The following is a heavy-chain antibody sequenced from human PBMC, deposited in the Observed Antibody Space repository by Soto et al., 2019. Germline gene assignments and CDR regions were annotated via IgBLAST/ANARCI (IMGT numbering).Heavy chain of an antibody. CDR2: IYYSGST. J-gene: IGHJ4*02. CDR1: GGSVNTAPYY. CDR3: ARDHHSFHDTSGYYPYFDY. D-gene: IGHD3-22*01. V-gene: IGHV4-61*01. Sequence: SETLSLTCTVSGGSVNTAPYYWSWIRQPPGKGLEWIGYIYYSGSTNYNPSLKSRVSISLDTSKNQFSLNLSSVTAADTAVYFCARDHHSFHDTSGYYPYFDYWGQGPMVTVSS.